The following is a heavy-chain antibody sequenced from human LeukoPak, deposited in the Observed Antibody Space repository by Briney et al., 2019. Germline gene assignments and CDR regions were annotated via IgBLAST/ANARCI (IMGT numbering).Heavy chain of an antibody. V-gene: IGHV3-15*01. D-gene: IGHD1-14*01. CDR2: IKSKIDGGTT. Sequence: PGGSLRLSCAVSGFTLSNAWMSWVRQAPGKGLEWVGHIKSKIDGGTTDYTAPVKGRFTISRDDSKNTLYLQMNSLKTEDTAVYYCSTDHGMFWGQGTLVTVSS. CDR3: STDHGMF. CDR1: GFTLSNAW. J-gene: IGHJ4*02.